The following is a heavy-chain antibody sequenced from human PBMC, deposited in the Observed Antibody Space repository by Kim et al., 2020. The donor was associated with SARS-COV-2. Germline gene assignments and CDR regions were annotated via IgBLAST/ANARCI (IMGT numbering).Heavy chain of an antibody. CDR1: GFTFSSYA. CDR3: ARDLEAGGDYSYYYFGMDI. Sequence: GGSLRLSCAASGFTFSSYAMHWVRQAPGKRLEWVATISSTGNNKYYTDSMKGRFTISRDNSKNTLFLQMVTLRPEDTAVYYCARDLEAGGDYSYYYFGMDIWGQGTTVTVSS. D-gene: IGHD4-17*01. V-gene: IGHV3-30*04. J-gene: IGHJ6*02. CDR2: ISSTGNNK.